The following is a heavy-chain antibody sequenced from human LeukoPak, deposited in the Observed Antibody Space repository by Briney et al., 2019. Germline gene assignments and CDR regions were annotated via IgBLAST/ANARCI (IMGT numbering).Heavy chain of an antibody. CDR1: GGSISSYY. J-gene: IGHJ4*02. V-gene: IGHV4-59*01. Sequence: SETLSLTCTVSGGSISSYYWSWIRQPPGKGLEWIGYIYYSGSTKYNPSLKSRVTISVDTSKNQFSLKLSSVTAADTAVYYCARDGLGFDYWGQGTLVTVSS. D-gene: IGHD2-2*03. CDR2: IYYSGST. CDR3: ARDGLGFDY.